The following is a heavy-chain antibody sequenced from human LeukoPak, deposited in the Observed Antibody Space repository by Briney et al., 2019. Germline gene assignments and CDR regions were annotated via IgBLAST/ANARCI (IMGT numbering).Heavy chain of an antibody. J-gene: IGHJ4*02. CDR2: ISYDGSNK. V-gene: IGHV3-30*04. Sequence: GRSLRLSCAASGFTFSSYAMHWVRQAPGKGLEWVAVISYDGSNKYYADSVKGRFTISGDNSKNTLYLQMNSLRAEDTAVYYCASLSTSSGQQFDYWGQGTLVTVSS. CDR3: ASLSTSSGQQFDY. D-gene: IGHD2-2*01. CDR1: GFTFSSYA.